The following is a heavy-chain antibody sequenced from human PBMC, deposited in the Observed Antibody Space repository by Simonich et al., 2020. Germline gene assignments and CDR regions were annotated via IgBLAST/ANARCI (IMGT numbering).Heavy chain of an antibody. J-gene: IGHJ4*02. V-gene: IGHV1-2*06. CDR3: ARAPPGGIAARTTYFDY. Sequence: QVQLVQSGAEVKKPGASVKVSCKASGYTFTGYYMHWVRQAPGQGLEWRGRINPNIGGTNYAQKFQGRVTMTRDTSISTAYMELSRLRSDDTAVYYCARAPPGGIAARTTYFDYWGQGTLVTVSS. CDR2: INPNIGGT. CDR1: GYTFTGYY. D-gene: IGHD6-6*01.